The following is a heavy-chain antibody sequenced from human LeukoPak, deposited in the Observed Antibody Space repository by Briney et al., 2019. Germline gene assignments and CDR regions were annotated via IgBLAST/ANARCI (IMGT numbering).Heavy chain of an antibody. CDR3: ARDPSNTSGFYAYLDS. D-gene: IGHD6-19*01. CDR2: ISAYNGDT. Sequence: ASVKVSCKASGYTFTSHGISWVRQAPGQGLEWMGWISAYNGDTKYAQKTQGRVTMTTDASTSTAYMELRSLRSDDTAMYYCARDPSNTSGFYAYLDSWGRGTLVIV. V-gene: IGHV1-18*01. CDR1: GYTFTSHG. J-gene: IGHJ4*02.